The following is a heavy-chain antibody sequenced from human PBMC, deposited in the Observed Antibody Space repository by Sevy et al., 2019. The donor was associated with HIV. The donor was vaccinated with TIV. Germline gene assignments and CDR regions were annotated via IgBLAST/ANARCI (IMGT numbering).Heavy chain of an antibody. V-gene: IGHV4-30-4*01. J-gene: IGHJ4*02. CDR3: ARSYSDYSNALAFDY. Sequence: SETLSLTCTVSGGCISSGDYNWNGIRQPPGKGREWIGYIYYSGLTYYNPSLKSRITLSVDTSENQFSLTLSSVTAADTAVYYCARSYSDYSNALAFDYWGQGALVTVSS. CDR1: GGCISSGDYN. D-gene: IGHD4-4*01. CDR2: IYYSGLT.